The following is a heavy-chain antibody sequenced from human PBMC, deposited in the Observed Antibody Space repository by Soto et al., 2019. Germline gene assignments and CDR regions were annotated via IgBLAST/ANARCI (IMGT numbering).Heavy chain of an antibody. CDR1: GFTFSNFA. V-gene: IGHV3-23*01. D-gene: IGHD1-1*01. CDR3: AKDPPTTGTIFDY. CDR2: INKSGGST. J-gene: IGHJ4*02. Sequence: EVQLLESGGGLLQPGGSLRLSCAASGFTFSNFAMSWVRQAPGKGLEWVSTINKSGGSTYYADSVKGRFTISRDNSKNTLFLQINSLRVEDTAVYYCAKDPPTTGTIFDYWGRGTLVTVSS.